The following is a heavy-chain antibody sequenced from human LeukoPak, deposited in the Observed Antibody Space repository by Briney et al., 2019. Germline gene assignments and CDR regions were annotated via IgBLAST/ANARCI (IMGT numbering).Heavy chain of an antibody. V-gene: IGHV3-33*06. J-gene: IGHJ4*02. CDR3: AKEHSGYDLGYFDY. CDR1: GCTFSSYG. CDR2: IWYDGSTK. Sequence: PGGSLRLSCAASGCTFSSYGMHWVRQAPGKGLEWVAVIWYDGSTKYYAASVKGRFTISRENSKHTLYLQMNSLRAEDTAVYYCAKEHSGYDLGYFDYWGQGTLVTVSS. D-gene: IGHD5-12*01.